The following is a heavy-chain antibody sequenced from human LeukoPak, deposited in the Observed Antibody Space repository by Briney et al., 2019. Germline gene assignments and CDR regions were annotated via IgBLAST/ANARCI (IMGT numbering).Heavy chain of an antibody. CDR3: ARDRAAAAGIRQGTFYY. V-gene: IGHV3-33*01. CDR2: IWYDGSNK. J-gene: IGHJ4*02. D-gene: IGHD6-13*01. Sequence: GGSLRLSCAASGFTFSSYGMHWVRQAPGKGLEWVAVIWYDGSNKYYSDSVKGRFTISRDNSKNTLCLQMNSLRAEDTAVYYCARDRAAAAGIRQGTFYYWGQGTLVTVSS. CDR1: GFTFSSYG.